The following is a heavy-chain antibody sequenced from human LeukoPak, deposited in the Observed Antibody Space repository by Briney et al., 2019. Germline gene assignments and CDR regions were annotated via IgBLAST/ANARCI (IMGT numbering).Heavy chain of an antibody. J-gene: IGHJ4*02. Sequence: PSETLSLTCSISGVSMSSYYWNWIRKPAGKGLEWIGRIYVSGSTSYNPSLKSRVTMSIDTSKNQFSLNLNTVTAADTAVYYCAREIDFPGGLRTDFWGQGILITVSP. CDR2: IYVSGST. V-gene: IGHV4-4*07. CDR3: AREIDFPGGLRTDF. CDR1: GVSMSSYY. D-gene: IGHD3/OR15-3a*01.